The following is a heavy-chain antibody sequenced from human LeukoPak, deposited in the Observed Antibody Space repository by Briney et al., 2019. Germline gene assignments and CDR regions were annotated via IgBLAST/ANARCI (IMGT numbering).Heavy chain of an antibody. CDR2: PIFGPA. J-gene: IGHJ4*02. Sequence: PIFGPANYAQKFQVRVTITADESTSTVYMEMNSLKFEDTAVYYCARGWEYDSGGRPTAYVYWGQGTLVTVSS. CDR3: ARGWEYDSGGRPTAYVY. D-gene: IGHD3-22*01. V-gene: IGHV1-69*01.